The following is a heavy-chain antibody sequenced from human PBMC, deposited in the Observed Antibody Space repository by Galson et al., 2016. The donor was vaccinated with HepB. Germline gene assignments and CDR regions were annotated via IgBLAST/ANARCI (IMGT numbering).Heavy chain of an antibody. CDR2: IYPGDSDT. D-gene: IGHD2-15*01. Sequence: QSGAEVKKPGESLKISCQGYGYDFSNFWIGWVRQRPGRGLECLGIIYPGDSDTTYSPSFQGQVTISVDKAIRTAYLKWSSLKASDTAMYYCARQGSGGTPYDAFDMWGQGTMVTVSS. V-gene: IGHV5-51*01. CDR1: GYDFSNFW. J-gene: IGHJ3*02. CDR3: ARQGSGGTPYDAFDM.